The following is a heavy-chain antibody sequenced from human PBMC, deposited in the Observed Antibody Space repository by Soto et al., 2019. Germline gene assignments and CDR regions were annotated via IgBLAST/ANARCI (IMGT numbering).Heavy chain of an antibody. CDR1: GGSISSYY. J-gene: IGHJ5*02. Sequence: QVQLQESGPGLVKPSETLSLTCTVSGGSISSYYWSWIRQPPGKGLEWIGYIYYSGSTNYNPSLKGRVHISVDTSKNQFSLKLSSVTAADTAVYYCARPLRYCSGGSCWNWFDPWGQGTLVTVSS. CDR3: ARPLRYCSGGSCWNWFDP. V-gene: IGHV4-59*08. D-gene: IGHD2-15*01. CDR2: IYYSGST.